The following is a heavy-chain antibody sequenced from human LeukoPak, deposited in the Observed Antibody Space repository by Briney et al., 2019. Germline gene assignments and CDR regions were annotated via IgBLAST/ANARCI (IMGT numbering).Heavy chain of an antibody. Sequence: SGGSLRLSCAASGFAFRTYAMSWVRQAPGKGLEGVSAISGSGDKTFYAESVRGRFTISRDNSRNTPYLQMNSLSAADTAVDYCAKDPTYGFDSWGQGTLVTVSS. CDR2: ISGSGDKT. D-gene: IGHD3-10*01. CDR3: AKDPTYGFDS. V-gene: IGHV3-23*01. CDR1: GFAFRTYA. J-gene: IGHJ4*02.